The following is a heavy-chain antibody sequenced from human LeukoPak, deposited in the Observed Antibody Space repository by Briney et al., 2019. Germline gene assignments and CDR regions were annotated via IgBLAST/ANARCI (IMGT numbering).Heavy chain of an antibody. CDR3: ARGAVAGSLDY. Sequence: GEPLKISCKGSGYSFNNYWIGWVRQMPGKGLEWMGIIYPGDSDTRYSPSFQGQVTISADKSISTAYLQWSSLKVSDTAMYCCARGAVAGSLDYWGQGTLVTVSS. CDR2: IYPGDSDT. CDR1: GYSFNNYW. V-gene: IGHV5-51*01. D-gene: IGHD6-19*01. J-gene: IGHJ4*02.